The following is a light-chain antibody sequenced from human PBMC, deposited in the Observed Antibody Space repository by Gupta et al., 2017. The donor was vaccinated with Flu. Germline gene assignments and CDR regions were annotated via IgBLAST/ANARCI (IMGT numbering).Light chain of an antibody. CDR2: ENN. J-gene: IGLJ3*02. CDR3: GTWDNSLSAWV. V-gene: IGLV1-51*02. Sequence: QSVLTQPPSVSAAPGQKFTIPCPGSSSNIENNYVSWYQQLPGTAPKLLIYENNKRPSGIPDRFSGSKSDTSATLGITGLQTGDEADYYCGTWDNSLSAWVFGGGTKLTVL. CDR1: SSNIENNY.